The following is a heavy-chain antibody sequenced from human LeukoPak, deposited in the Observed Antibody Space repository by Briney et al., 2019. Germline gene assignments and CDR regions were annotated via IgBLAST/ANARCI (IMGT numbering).Heavy chain of an antibody. D-gene: IGHD2-15*01. Sequence: GGTLRLSCAASGFTFSGYGMSWVRQAPGKGLEWVSAISGSGGTTYYADSVKGRFTISRDNSKNTLYLQMNSLRAEDTAVYYCAKNVERGAYCSGGSCYPYYYYYMDVWGKGTTVTISS. CDR2: ISGSGGTT. CDR3: AKNVERGAYCSGGSCYPYYYYYMDV. J-gene: IGHJ6*03. V-gene: IGHV3-23*01. CDR1: GFTFSGYG.